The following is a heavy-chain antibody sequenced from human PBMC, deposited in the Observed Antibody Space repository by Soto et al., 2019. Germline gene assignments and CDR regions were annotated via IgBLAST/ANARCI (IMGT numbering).Heavy chain of an antibody. V-gene: IGHV5-10-1*01. CDR3: ARRARRIGVYRSSWYGGMDV. CDR1: GYSFTSYW. J-gene: IGHJ6*02. CDR2: IDPSDSYT. D-gene: IGHD6-13*01. Sequence: PGDSLTLACKGSGYSFTSYWIIWVRQVPGKGLEWMGRIDPSDSYTNYSPSFQGHVTISADKSISTAYLQWSSLKASDTAMYYCARRARRIGVYRSSWYGGMDVWGQGTTVTVSS.